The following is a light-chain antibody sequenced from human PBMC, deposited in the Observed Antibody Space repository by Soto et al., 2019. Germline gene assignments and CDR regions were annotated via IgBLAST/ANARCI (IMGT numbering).Light chain of an antibody. V-gene: IGKV1-27*01. CDR2: AAS. Sequence: DIQMTQSPSSLSVSVGDRVTITCRACQGISNYLAWYQQKPGKVPKLLIYAASTLQSGVPSRFSGSGSGTDFTLTISSLQPEDVAPYYCQKYNSAPLTFGPGTKVDIK. CDR3: QKYNSAPLT. J-gene: IGKJ3*01. CDR1: QGISNY.